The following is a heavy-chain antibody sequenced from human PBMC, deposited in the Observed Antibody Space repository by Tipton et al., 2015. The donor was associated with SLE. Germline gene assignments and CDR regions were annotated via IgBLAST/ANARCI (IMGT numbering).Heavy chain of an antibody. CDR2: IYYSGST. CDR3: ATLIAAADY. J-gene: IGHJ4*02. Sequence: TLSLTCTVSGGSISSYYWSWIRQPPGKGLEWIGYIYYSGSTNYNPSLKSRVTISVDTSKNQFSLKLSSVTAADTAVYYCATLIAAADYWGQGTLVTVSS. D-gene: IGHD6-13*01. CDR1: GGSISSYY. V-gene: IGHV4-59*08.